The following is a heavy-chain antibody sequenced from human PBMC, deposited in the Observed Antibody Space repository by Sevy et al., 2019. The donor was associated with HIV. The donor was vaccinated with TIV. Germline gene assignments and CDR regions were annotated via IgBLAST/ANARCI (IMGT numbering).Heavy chain of an antibody. V-gene: IGHV1-2*04. J-gene: IGHJ3*02. D-gene: IGHD3-10*02. CDR2: INPNSGGP. CDR1: GYTFTGYY. Sequence: ASVKVSCKASGYTFTGYYKHWVRQAPGQGLEWMGWINPNSGGPNYAQKFQGWVTMTRDTSISTAYMELSRLRSDDTAVYYCARSIALYAFDIWGQGTMVTVSS. CDR3: ARSIALYAFDI.